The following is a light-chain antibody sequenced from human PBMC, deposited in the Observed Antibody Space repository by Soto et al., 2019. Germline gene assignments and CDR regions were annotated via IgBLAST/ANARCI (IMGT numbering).Light chain of an antibody. V-gene: IGLV2-14*02. Sequence: QSALTQPASVSGSPGQSITIPCTGSSGDVGKYKLVSWYQQHPDKVPKLIIYEDSERPPGVSDRFSGSKSGSTASLTISSLQAEDEADYYCVSFTVHYSYVFGTGTKLTVL. CDR3: VSFTVHYSYV. CDR1: SGDVGKYKL. J-gene: IGLJ1*01. CDR2: EDS.